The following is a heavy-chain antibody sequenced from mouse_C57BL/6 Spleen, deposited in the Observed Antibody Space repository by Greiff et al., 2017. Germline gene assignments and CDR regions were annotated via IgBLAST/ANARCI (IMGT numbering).Heavy chain of an antibody. CDR3: ARGDYSNSRFAY. CDR1: GYSFTDYN. Sequence: VQLQQSGPELVKPGASVKISCKASGYSFTDYNMNWVKQSNGQSLEWIGVINPNYGTTSYNPKFKGKATLTVDQSSSTAYMQLSSLTSEDSAVYYCARGDYSNSRFAYWGQGTLVTVSA. V-gene: IGHV1-39*01. CDR2: INPNYGTT. D-gene: IGHD2-5*01. J-gene: IGHJ3*01.